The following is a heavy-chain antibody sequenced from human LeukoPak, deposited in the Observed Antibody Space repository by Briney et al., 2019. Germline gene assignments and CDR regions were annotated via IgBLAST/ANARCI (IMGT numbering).Heavy chain of an antibody. CDR3: ARLLRFPYYYYMDV. Sequence: SETLSLTCTVSGGSISSYYWSWIRQPAGKGLEWIGRIYTSGSTNYNPSLKSRVTMSVDTSKNQFSLKLSSVTAADTAVYYCARLLRFPYYYYMDVWGKGTTVTVSS. V-gene: IGHV4-4*07. J-gene: IGHJ6*03. CDR2: IYTSGST. CDR1: GGSISSYY. D-gene: IGHD3-3*01.